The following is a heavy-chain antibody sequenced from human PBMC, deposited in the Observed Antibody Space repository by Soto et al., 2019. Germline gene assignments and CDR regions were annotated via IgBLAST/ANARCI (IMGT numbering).Heavy chain of an antibody. CDR2: IYYSGST. Sequence: SETLSLTCTVSGGSISSYYWSWIRQPPGKGLEWIGYIYYSGSTNYNPSLKSRVTISVDTSKNQFSLKLTSVTAADTAVYYWARQSDSSGKPFDYGGQGTLVKVSS. D-gene: IGHD3-22*01. V-gene: IGHV4-59*01. J-gene: IGHJ4*02. CDR3: ARQSDSSGKPFDY. CDR1: GGSISSYY.